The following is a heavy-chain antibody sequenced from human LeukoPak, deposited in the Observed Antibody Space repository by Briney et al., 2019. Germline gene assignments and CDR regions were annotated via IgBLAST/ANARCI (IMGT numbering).Heavy chain of an antibody. Sequence: NPGGSLRLSCAASRFTFSSYSMNWVRQAPGKGLEWVSSISSSGSYIYYADSVKGRFTISRDNAKNSLYLQMNSLRAEDTAVYYCAKDSPYYYMDVWGKGTTVTISS. CDR2: ISSSGSYI. CDR1: RFTFSSYS. J-gene: IGHJ6*03. V-gene: IGHV3-21*01. CDR3: AKDSPYYYMDV.